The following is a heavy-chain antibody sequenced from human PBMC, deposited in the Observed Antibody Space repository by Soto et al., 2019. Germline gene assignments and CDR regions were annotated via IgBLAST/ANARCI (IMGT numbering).Heavy chain of an antibody. V-gene: IGHV1-3*01. J-gene: IGHJ6*02. CDR2: INAGNGNT. CDR1: GYTFTSYA. Sequence: ASVKVSFKAAGYTFTSYAMHWVRQAPGQRLEWMGWINAGNGNTKYSQKFQGRVTITRDTSASTAYMELSSLRSEDTAVYYCARVYYYYDTSGMAYYYYGMDVWGQGTTVTVSS. CDR3: ARVYYYYDTSGMAYYYYGMDV. D-gene: IGHD3-22*01.